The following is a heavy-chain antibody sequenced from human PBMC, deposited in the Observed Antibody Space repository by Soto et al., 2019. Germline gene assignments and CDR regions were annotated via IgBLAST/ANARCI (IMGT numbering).Heavy chain of an antibody. Sequence: QVQLVQSGAEVKKPGSSVKVSCKASGGTFSSYTISWVRQAPAQGLEWMGRIIPILGIANYAQKFQGRLTITADKSTSTAYMELSSLRSEDTAVYYCARDHYGDCHLDYWGQGTLVTVSS. CDR3: ARDHYGDCHLDY. V-gene: IGHV1-69*02. CDR1: GGTFSSYT. CDR2: IIPILGIA. D-gene: IGHD4-17*01. J-gene: IGHJ4*02.